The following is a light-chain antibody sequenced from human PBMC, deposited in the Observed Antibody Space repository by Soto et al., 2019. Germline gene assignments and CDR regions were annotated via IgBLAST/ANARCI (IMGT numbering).Light chain of an antibody. CDR3: QQYTNAHGIT. CDR2: AAS. J-gene: IGKJ5*01. CDR1: QSVSSN. V-gene: IGKV3D-15*01. Sequence: EIVMTQSPATLSVSPGERATLSCRASQSVSSNLAWYQQKPGQAPRLLIYAASSRATGVPDRFSGSGSGTDFTLTISRLEPEDFAVYYCQQYTNAHGITFGQGTRLEIK.